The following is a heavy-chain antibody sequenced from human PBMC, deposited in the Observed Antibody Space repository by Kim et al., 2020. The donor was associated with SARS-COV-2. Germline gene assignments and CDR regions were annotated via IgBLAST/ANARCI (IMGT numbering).Heavy chain of an antibody. D-gene: IGHD1-26*01. J-gene: IGHJ3*02. CDR2: ISSSGSTI. CDR3: ARGSRWGGELLPSHDAFDI. V-gene: IGHV3-48*03. CDR1: GFTFSSYE. Sequence: GGSLRLSCAASGFTFSSYEMNWVRQAPGKGLEWVSYISSSGSTIYYADSVKGRFTISRDNAKNSLYLQMNSLRAEDTAVYYCARGSRWGGELLPSHDAFDIWGQGTMVTVSS.